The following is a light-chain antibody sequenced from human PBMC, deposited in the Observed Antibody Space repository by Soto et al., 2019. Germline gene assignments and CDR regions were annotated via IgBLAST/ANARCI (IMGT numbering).Light chain of an antibody. J-gene: IGKJ4*01. CDR1: QSVRTN. V-gene: IGKV3-15*01. CDR2: AAS. Sequence: EVVVTQSPATLSVSLGGRATLSCRASQSVRTNLAWYQQKPGQAPRLLIYAASTRATGVPARFSGSGSGTEFTRTITSLQSEDFAVYYCQQYNNWPPLTFGGGTKLEVK. CDR3: QQYNNWPPLT.